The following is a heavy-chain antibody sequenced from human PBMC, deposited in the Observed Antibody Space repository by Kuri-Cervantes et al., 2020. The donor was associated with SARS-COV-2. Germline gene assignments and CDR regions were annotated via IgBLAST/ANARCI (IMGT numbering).Heavy chain of an antibody. V-gene: IGHV1-8*02. Sequence: ASVKVSCKASGYTFTSYDINWVRQATGQGLEWMGWMNPNSGNTGYAQKFQDRVTMTKNTSISTAYMELSSLRSEDTAVYYCARAPTWGSSNYNYYYMDVWGKGTTVTVSS. D-gene: IGHD6-6*01. J-gene: IGHJ6*03. CDR3: ARAPTWGSSNYNYYYMDV. CDR1: GYTFTSYD. CDR2: MNPNSGNT.